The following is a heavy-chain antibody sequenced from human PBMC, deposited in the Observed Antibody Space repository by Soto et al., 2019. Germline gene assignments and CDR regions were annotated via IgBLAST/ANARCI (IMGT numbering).Heavy chain of an antibody. V-gene: IGHV4-34*01. CDR3: ASIPGYCSGGSCTNVPAFDI. Sequence: QVQLQQWGAGLLKPSETLSLTCAVYGGSFSGYYWSWIRQPPGKGLEWIGEINHSGSTNYNPSLKSRVTISVDTSKNQFSLKLSSVTAADTAVYYCASIPGYCSGGSCTNVPAFDIWGQGTMVTVSS. D-gene: IGHD2-15*01. J-gene: IGHJ3*02. CDR1: GGSFSGYY. CDR2: INHSGST.